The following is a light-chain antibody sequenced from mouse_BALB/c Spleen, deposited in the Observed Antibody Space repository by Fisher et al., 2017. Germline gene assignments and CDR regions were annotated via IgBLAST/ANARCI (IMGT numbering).Light chain of an antibody. CDR2: DTS. V-gene: IGKV4-59*01. Sequence: IVLTQSPAIMSASPGEKVTMTCSASSSVSYMHWYQQKSGTSPKRWIYDTSKLASGVPARFSGSGSGTFYSLTISSMEAEDAATYYCQQWSSNPYTFGGGTKLEIK. CDR3: QQWSSNPYT. CDR1: SSVSY. J-gene: IGKJ2*01.